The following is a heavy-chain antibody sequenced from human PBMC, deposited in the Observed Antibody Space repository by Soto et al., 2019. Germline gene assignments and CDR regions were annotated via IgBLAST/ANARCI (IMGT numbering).Heavy chain of an antibody. J-gene: IGHJ4*02. CDR2: ISYDGDNE. Sequence: GGSLTPSCAPFSITFHNYSMHWFRQASGKGLEWLAIISYDGDNEYYADSVRGRFTISRDNSKNTLYLQMNSLRAVDTAVYYCAKDQYSGSPGKPDYWGQGT. V-gene: IGHV3-30*18. D-gene: IGHD1-26*01. CDR1: SITFHNYS. CDR3: AKDQYSGSPGKPDY.